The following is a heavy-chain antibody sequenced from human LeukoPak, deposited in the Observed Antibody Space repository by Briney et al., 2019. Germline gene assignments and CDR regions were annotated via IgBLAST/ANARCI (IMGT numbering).Heavy chain of an antibody. CDR3: AREIVVVPAARAQRFDP. CDR1: GYTFTGYY. J-gene: IGHJ5*02. CDR2: INPNSGGT. V-gene: IGHV1-2*02. Sequence: ALVKVSCKASGYTFTGYYMHWVRQAPGQGLEWMGWINPNSGGTNYAQKFQGRVTMTRDTSISTAYMELSRLRSDDTAVYYCAREIVVVPAARAQRFDPWGQGTLVTVSS. D-gene: IGHD2-2*01.